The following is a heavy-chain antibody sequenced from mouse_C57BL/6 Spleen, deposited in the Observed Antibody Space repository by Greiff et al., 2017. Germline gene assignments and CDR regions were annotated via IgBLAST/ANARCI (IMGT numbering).Heavy chain of an antibody. V-gene: IGHV2-2*01. Sequence: VQLQQSGPGLVQPSQSLSITCTVSGFSLTSYGVHWVRQSPGKGLEWLGVIWRGGSTDYNAAFISRLSISKDNSKSQVFFKMNSLQADDTAIYYCARKGGGFDYWGQGTTLTVSS. J-gene: IGHJ2*01. CDR2: IWRGGST. CDR1: GFSLTSYG. CDR3: ARKGGGFDY.